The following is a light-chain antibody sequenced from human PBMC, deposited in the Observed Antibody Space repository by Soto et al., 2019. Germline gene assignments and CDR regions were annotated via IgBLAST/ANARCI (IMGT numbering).Light chain of an antibody. Sequence: DIQMTQSPSTLSASIGDRITISCRASQNIDSWLAWYQQRPGEAPKLLIYTASNLENGVPSRFSGSGSGTAFTVTISSLPPEDFATDYCQQYSGSSRSFGQGT. V-gene: IGKV1-5*03. CDR2: TAS. CDR1: QNIDSW. J-gene: IGKJ1*01. CDR3: QQYSGSSRS.